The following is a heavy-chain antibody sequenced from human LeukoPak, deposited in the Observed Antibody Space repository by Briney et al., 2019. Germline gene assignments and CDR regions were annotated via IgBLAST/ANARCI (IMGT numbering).Heavy chain of an antibody. V-gene: IGHV3-23*01. J-gene: IGHJ4*02. CDR2: ISNGGHHT. D-gene: IGHD5-12*01. Sequence: GXXXVSSISNGGHHTYYADSVRGRFNISRDNSKNTLYLQMDSLRAADTAVYYCAKVISSYSGYDSYWGQGTLVTVSS. CDR3: AKVISSYSGYDSY.